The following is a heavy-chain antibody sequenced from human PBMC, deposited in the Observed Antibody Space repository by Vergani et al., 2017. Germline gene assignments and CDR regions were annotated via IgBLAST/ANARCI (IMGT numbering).Heavy chain of an antibody. CDR2: IKSKTDGGTT. D-gene: IGHD1-26*01. V-gene: IGHV3-15*01. CDR1: GGSFSGYY. J-gene: IGHJ6*02. Sequence: VQLQQWGAGLLKPSETLSLTCAVYGGSFSGYYWSWIRQAPGKGLEWVGRIKSKTDGGTTDYAAPVKGRFTIARDDSKNTLYLQMNSLKTEDTAVYYCTTVSVGATPIYYYYYGMDVWGQGTTVTVSS. CDR3: TTVSVGATPIYYYYYGMDV.